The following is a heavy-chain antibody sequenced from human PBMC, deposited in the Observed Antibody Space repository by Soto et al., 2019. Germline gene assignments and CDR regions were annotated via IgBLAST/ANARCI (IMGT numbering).Heavy chain of an antibody. Sequence: QLQLQESGPGLVKPSETLSLTCTVSGGSISSSSYYWGWIRQPPGKGLEWIGRIYYSGSTYYNPSLKSRVTIAVDTSKNQFSLKLSSVTAADTAVYYCASELLPPGDDYGDFYYYYYMDVWGKGTTVTVSS. J-gene: IGHJ6*03. V-gene: IGHV4-39*01. D-gene: IGHD4-17*01. CDR1: GGSISSSSYY. CDR2: IYYSGST. CDR3: ASELLPPGDDYGDFYYYYYMDV.